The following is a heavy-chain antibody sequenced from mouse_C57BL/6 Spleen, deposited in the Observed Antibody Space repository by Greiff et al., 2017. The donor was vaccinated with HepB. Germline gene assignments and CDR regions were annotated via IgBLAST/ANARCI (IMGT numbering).Heavy chain of an antibody. CDR3: TGRGSTFAY. CDR1: GFTFSNYW. Sequence: EVKVEESGGGLVQPGGSMKLSCGASGFTFSNYWMNWVRQSPEKGLEWVAQIRLKSDNYATHYAESVKGRFTISRDDSKSSVYLQMNNLRAEDTGIYYCTGRGSTFAYWGQGTTLTFSS. J-gene: IGHJ2*01. V-gene: IGHV6-3*01. CDR2: IRLKSDNYAT.